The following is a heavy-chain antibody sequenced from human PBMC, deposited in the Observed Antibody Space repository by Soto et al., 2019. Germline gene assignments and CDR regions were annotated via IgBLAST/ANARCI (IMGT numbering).Heavy chain of an antibody. Sequence: EASVKVSCKASGYTFTNYGIHWVRQAPGQRLEWMGWINAGNGNTKYSQNFQGRVTINRDTSASTAYMELSSLRSEDTAVFYCARSGYSSGWYHWYFDFWGRGTLVTVSS. J-gene: IGHJ2*01. CDR3: ARSGYSSGWYHWYFDF. CDR1: GYTFTNYG. CDR2: INAGNGNT. D-gene: IGHD6-19*01. V-gene: IGHV1-3*01.